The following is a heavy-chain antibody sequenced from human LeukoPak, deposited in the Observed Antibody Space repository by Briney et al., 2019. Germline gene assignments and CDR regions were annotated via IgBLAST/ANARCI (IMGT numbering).Heavy chain of an antibody. CDR2: IYTSGST. CDR1: GGSISSGSYY. CDR3: ARGAARLRYWFDP. D-gene: IGHD6-6*01. V-gene: IGHV4-61*02. J-gene: IGHJ5*02. Sequence: PSETLSLTCTVSGGSISSGSYYWSWIRQPAGKGPEWIGRIYTSGSTNYNPSLKSRVTISVDTSKNQFSLKLSSVTAADTAVYYCARGAARLRYWFDPWGQGTLVTVSS.